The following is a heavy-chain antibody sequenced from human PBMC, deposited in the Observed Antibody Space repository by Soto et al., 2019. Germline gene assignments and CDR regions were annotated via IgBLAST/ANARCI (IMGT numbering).Heavy chain of an antibody. Sequence: GGSLRLSCAASGFTFSSYSMNWVRQAPGKGLEWVSYISSSSSTIYYADSVKGRFTISRDNAKNSLYLQMNSLRDEDTAVYYCARDTSYYDSSGYYYWGQGTLVTVSS. J-gene: IGHJ4*02. V-gene: IGHV3-48*02. CDR2: ISSSSSTI. CDR1: GFTFSSYS. D-gene: IGHD3-22*01. CDR3: ARDTSYYDSSGYYY.